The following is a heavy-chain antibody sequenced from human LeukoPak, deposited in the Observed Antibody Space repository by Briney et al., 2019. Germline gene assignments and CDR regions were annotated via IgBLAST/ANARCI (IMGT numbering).Heavy chain of an antibody. J-gene: IGHJ4*02. Sequence: GRSLRLSCAASGFTFDDYAMHWVRQAPGKGLEWVSGISWNSGSIGYADSVKGRFTISRDNAKNSLYLQMNSLRAEDTALYYCAKDTQHYYSSGSYPDYWGQGTLVTVSS. CDR3: AKDTQHYYSSGSYPDY. V-gene: IGHV3-9*01. CDR1: GFTFDDYA. D-gene: IGHD3-10*01. CDR2: ISWNSGSI.